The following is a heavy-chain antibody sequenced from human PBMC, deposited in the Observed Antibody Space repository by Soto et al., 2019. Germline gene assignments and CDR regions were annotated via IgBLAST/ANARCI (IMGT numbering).Heavy chain of an antibody. V-gene: IGHV1-69*13. CDR2: IIPIFGTA. D-gene: IGHD6-13*01. J-gene: IGHJ6*02. CDR3: ARDRWYSSSSAYYYYGMDV. Sequence: SVKVSCKXSGGTFSSYAISWVRQAPGQGLEWMGGIIPIFGTANYAQKFQGRVTITADESTSTAYMELSSLRSEDTAVYYCARDRWYSSSSAYYYYGMDVWGQGTTVTVSS. CDR1: GGTFSSYA.